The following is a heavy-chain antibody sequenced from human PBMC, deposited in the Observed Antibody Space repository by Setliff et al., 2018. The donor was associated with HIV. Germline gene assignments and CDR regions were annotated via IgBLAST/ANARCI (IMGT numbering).Heavy chain of an antibody. V-gene: IGHV4-61*02. D-gene: IGHD3-10*01. CDR1: GGSISSGSCY. Sequence: SETLSLTCTVSGGSISSGSCYWTWIRQSAGKGLEWIGRIYTSGKTSYNPSLKSRVTISADTSKSQFSLKLTSVTAADTAIYYCARDVTVVWGVSFFYVFDIWGQGTMVTVSS. CDR3: ARDVTVVWGVSFFYVFDI. CDR2: IYTSGKT. J-gene: IGHJ3*02.